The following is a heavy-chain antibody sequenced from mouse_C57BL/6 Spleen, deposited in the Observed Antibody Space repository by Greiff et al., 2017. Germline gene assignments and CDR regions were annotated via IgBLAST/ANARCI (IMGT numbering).Heavy chain of an antibody. CDR3: TRGTATTVVAHYAMDY. CDR1: GFTFSSYA. J-gene: IGHJ4*01. D-gene: IGHD1-1*01. Sequence: EVKLMESGEGLVKPGGSLKLSCAASGFTFSSYAMSWVRQTPEKRLEWVAYISSGGDYIYYADTVKGRFTISRDNARNTLYLQMSSLKSEDTAMYYCTRGTATTVVAHYAMDYWGQGTSVTVSS. V-gene: IGHV5-9-1*02. CDR2: ISSGGDYI.